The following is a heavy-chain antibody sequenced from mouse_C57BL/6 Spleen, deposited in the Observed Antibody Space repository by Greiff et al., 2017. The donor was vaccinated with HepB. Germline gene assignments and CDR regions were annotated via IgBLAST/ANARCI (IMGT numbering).Heavy chain of an antibody. V-gene: IGHV1-55*01. D-gene: IGHD2-4*01. Sequence: VQLQQSGAELVKPGASVKMSCKASGYTFTSYWITWVKQRPGQGLEWIGDIYPGSGSTNYNEKFKSKATLTVDTSSSTAYMQLSSLTSEDSAVYYCARENDYDRLDYWGQGTTLTVSS. J-gene: IGHJ2*01. CDR1: GYTFTSYW. CDR3: ARENDYDRLDY. CDR2: IYPGSGST.